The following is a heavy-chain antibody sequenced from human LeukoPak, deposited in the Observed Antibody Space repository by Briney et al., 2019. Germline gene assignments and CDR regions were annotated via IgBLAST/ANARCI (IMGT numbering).Heavy chain of an antibody. J-gene: IGHJ4*02. CDR3: AMSYFDLWFVVPLVAPFDY. CDR2: IYYRGSN. Sequence: SETLSLTCTVSGFPISSGYYWGWSRPPPEKGLEGIGGIYYRGSNYYNPSVKSRVTISVDTSKNQLSLKLSSVTAADTAVDYCAMSYFDLWFVVPLVAPFDYWGQGTLVTVSS. D-gene: IGHD2-2*01. CDR1: GFPISSGYY. V-gene: IGHV4-38-2*02.